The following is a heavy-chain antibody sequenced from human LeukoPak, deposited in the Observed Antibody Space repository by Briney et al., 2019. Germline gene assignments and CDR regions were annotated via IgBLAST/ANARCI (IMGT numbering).Heavy chain of an antibody. CDR1: GFTFSTFA. D-gene: IGHD3-16*01. Sequence: TGGSLRLSCSVSGFTFSTFAMHWVRQAPGKGLEWVSAISGSGGSTYYADSVKGRFTISRDNSKNTLYLQMNSLRAEDTAVYYCAKEGDSGGFDYWGQGTLVTVSS. J-gene: IGHJ4*02. CDR2: ISGSGGST. V-gene: IGHV3-23*01. CDR3: AKEGDSGGFDY.